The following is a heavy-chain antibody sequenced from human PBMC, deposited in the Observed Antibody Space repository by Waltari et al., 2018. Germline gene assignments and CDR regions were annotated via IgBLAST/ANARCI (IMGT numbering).Heavy chain of an antibody. Sequence: DVQLVESGGGLVKLGGSLRLSCAASGFSFRSYDMNWVRQASGRGLEWVASISGSGRSYIFYTDSVKGRFTISRDNAKNSLLLQMNNQRAEDTAVYYCTRDLYGSGGDYFGPWGQGTLVTDSA. J-gene: IGHJ5*02. D-gene: IGHD6-19*01. CDR1: GFSFRSYD. CDR2: ISGSGRSYI. V-gene: IGHV3-21*01. CDR3: TRDLYGSGGDYFGP.